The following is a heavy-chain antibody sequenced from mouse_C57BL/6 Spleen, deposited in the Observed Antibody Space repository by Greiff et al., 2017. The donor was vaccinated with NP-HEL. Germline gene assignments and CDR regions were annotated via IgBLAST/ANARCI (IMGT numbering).Heavy chain of an antibody. D-gene: IGHD2-4*01. V-gene: IGHV1-72*01. J-gene: IGHJ2*01. CDR2: IDPNSGGT. CDR3: ARVHYDYDEGLFDY. CDR1: GYTFTSYW. Sequence: QVQLKQPGAELVKPGASVKLSCKASGYTFTSYWMHWVKQRPGRGLEWIGRIDPNSGGTKYNEKFKSKATLTVDKPSSTAYMQLSSLTSEDSAVYYCARVHYDYDEGLFDYWGQGTTLTVSS.